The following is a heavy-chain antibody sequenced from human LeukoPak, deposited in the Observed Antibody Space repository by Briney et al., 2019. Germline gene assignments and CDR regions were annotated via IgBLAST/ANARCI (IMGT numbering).Heavy chain of an antibody. CDR2: IYYSGST. V-gene: IGHV4-39*01. CDR1: GGPISSSSFF. J-gene: IGHJ4*02. CDR3: ARRNHQLLSRGFFDY. Sequence: SETLSLTCTVSGGPISSSSFFWGWIRQPPGKGLEWIGSIYYSGSTYYNPSLKSRVTISVDTSRDQFSLKLSSVSAADTAVYYCARRNHQLLSRGFFDYWGPGTLITVAS. D-gene: IGHD1-14*01.